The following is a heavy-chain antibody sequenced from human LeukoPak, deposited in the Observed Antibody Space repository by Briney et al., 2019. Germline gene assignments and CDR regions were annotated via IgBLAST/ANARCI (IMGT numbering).Heavy chain of an antibody. CDR3: ARKNLFYVAFDI. Sequence: ASVKVSCKASGYTFTGYYMHWVRQAPGQGLEWMGWINPNSGGTNYAQKFQGRVTMTRDTSISTAYMELSRLRSDDTAVYYFARKNLFYVAFDIWGQGTMVTVSS. J-gene: IGHJ3*02. CDR2: INPNSGGT. CDR1: GYTFTGYY. D-gene: IGHD1-14*01. V-gene: IGHV1-2*02.